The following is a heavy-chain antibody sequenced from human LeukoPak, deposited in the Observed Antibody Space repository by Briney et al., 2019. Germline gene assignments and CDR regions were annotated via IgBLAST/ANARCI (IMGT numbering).Heavy chain of an antibody. J-gene: IGHJ4*02. V-gene: IGHV3-48*03. D-gene: IGHD3-3*01. CDR2: ISSSGSMM. CDR1: GFTFSSYE. CDR3: AKHGRESIFGVVIPFDY. Sequence: PGGSLRLSCAASGFTFSSYEMNWVRQAPGKGLEWVSSISSSGSMMNYADSVKGRFTISRDNAKNSLYLQMNSLRAEDTAVYYCAKHGRESIFGVVIPFDYWGQGTLVTVSS.